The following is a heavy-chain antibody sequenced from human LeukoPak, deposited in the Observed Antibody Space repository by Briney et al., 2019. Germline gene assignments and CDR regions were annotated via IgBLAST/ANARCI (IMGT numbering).Heavy chain of an antibody. D-gene: IGHD1-1*01. J-gene: IGHJ5*01. CDR2: TYYRSKWYN. CDR3: ARAVAGTEGWFNS. V-gene: IGHV6-1*01. Sequence: SQTLSLTCAISGDSVSSDSAAWNWIRQSPSRGLEWLGRTYYRSKWYNDYSAFVKSRIIINPDTSKNQFSLQLNSVTPEDTAVYYCARAVAGTEGWFNSWGQGTLVTVSS. CDR1: GDSVSSDSAA.